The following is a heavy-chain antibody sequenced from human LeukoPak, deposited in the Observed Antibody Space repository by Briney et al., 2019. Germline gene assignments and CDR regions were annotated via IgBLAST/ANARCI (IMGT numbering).Heavy chain of an antibody. J-gene: IGHJ4*02. CDR1: GGSISSSSYY. D-gene: IGHD2/OR15-2a*01. Sequence: PSETLSLTCTVSGGSISSSSYYWGWIRQPPGKGLEWIGEINHVGSTRYNPSLKSRVTTSVDMSKKQFSLKLSSVTAADTAVYFCARRARTFPLYYWSQGTLVTVSS. V-gene: IGHV4-39*07. CDR2: INHVGST. CDR3: ARRARTFPLYY.